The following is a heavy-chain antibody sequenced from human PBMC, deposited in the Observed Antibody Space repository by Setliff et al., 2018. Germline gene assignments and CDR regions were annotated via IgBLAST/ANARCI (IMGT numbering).Heavy chain of an antibody. V-gene: IGHV4-34*01. CDR1: GGSFDTYY. Sequence: PSETLSLTCNVYGGSFDTYYRSWIRQPPGKGLEWFGEINQSGSGDYNPSFKGRVTISVDTSKKQFSLTLTSVTAADTALYYCRQAVVGRDVFDIWGQGTVVTVSS. CDR2: INQSGSG. D-gene: IGHD1-1*01. J-gene: IGHJ3*02. CDR3: RQAVVGRDVFDI.